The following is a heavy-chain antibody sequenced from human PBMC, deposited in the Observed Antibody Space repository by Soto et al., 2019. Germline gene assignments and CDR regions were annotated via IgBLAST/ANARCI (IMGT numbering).Heavy chain of an antibody. J-gene: IGHJ6*02. CDR2: INHRGST. CDR3: ARGRQVVASSLFSRADDNSMDV. D-gene: IGHD3-3*02. CDR1: GGSFNGYS. Sequence: PSETLSLTCAVYGGSFNGYSWTWIRQPPGKGLEWIGEINHRGSTTYNPSLKSRVTISADSSKNQFSLRLSSVTAADTAVYYCARGRQVVASSLFSRADDNSMDVWGQGXTVTVYS. V-gene: IGHV4-34*01.